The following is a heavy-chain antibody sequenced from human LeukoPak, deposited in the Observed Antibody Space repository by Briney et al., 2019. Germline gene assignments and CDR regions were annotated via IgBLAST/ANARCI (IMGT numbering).Heavy chain of an antibody. J-gene: IGHJ5*02. Sequence: PGGSLRLSCAASGFTFSDYYMSWIRQAPGKGLEWVSYISSSGSTIYYADSVKGRFTISRDNAKKSLYLQMNSLRAEDTAVYYCARAKVYYYDSSGLFDPWGQGTLVTVSS. CDR1: GFTFSDYY. CDR3: ARAKVYYYDSSGLFDP. CDR2: ISSSGSTI. V-gene: IGHV3-11*01. D-gene: IGHD3-22*01.